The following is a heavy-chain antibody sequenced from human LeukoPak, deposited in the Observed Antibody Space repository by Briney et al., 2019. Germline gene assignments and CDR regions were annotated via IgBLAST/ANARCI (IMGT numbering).Heavy chain of an antibody. D-gene: IGHD2-21*01. CDR1: GDSDSSNSAA. J-gene: IGHJ4*02. Sequence: SQTLSLTCAISGDSDSSNSAAWNWIRQSPSRGLEWLGRTYYRSKWYNDYAVSVKSRITINPDTSKNQFSLQLNSVTPEDTAVYYCARWVYSIGGGNFDYWGQGTLVTVSS. CDR3: ARWVYSIGGGNFDY. V-gene: IGHV6-1*01. CDR2: TYYRSKWYN.